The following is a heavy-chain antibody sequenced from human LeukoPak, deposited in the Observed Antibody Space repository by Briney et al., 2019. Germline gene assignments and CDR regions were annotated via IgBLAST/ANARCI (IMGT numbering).Heavy chain of an antibody. CDR2: ITSSSSRI. J-gene: IGHJ6*02. CDR1: GFTFSTYS. D-gene: IGHD3-16*01. CDR3: ARGGGLDV. V-gene: IGHV3-48*02. Sequence: GGSLRLSCAASGFTFSTYSMNWVRQAPGKRLEWVSYITSSSSRIHYADSVQGRFTISRDNAKNSLYLQMNSLRDEDTAVYFCARGGGLDVWGQGATVTVSS.